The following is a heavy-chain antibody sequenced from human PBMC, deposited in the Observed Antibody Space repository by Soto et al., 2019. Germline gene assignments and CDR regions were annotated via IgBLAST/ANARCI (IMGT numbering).Heavy chain of an antibody. CDR1: GYTLTEIS. CDR3: ATADVVVVAATDYYYYYMDV. V-gene: IGHV1-24*01. CDR2: FDPEDGET. D-gene: IGHD2-15*01. Sequence: ASVKVSCKVSGYTLTEISMHWVRQAPGKGLEWMGGFDPEDGETIYAQKFQGRVTMTEDTSTDTAYMELSSLRSADTAVYYCATADVVVVAATDYYYYYMDVWGKGATVTVSS. J-gene: IGHJ6*03.